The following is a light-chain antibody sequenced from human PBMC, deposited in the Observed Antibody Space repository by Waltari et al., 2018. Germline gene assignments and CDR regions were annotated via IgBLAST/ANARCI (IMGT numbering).Light chain of an antibody. J-gene: IGKJ4*01. V-gene: IGKV3-20*01. Sequence: EIVLTQSPGTLSLSPGERATLSCRASRSVGYNFLNWYQQKPGQAPRLLIHGASSSATDIPVRFSGSGSGKDFTFTISRLEPEDFSVYYCQQYDGVVLTFGGGPKVEI. CDR1: RSVGYNF. CDR3: QQYDGVVLT. CDR2: GAS.